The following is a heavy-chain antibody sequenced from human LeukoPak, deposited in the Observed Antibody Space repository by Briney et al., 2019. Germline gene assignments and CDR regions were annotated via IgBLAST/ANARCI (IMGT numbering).Heavy chain of an antibody. D-gene: IGHD3-16*02. CDR3: AKDSQYDFVWGSYHYTGYYYMDV. V-gene: IGHV3-23*01. J-gene: IGHJ6*03. CDR2: VSAGGDNT. CDR1: GFTFTNYA. Sequence: GGSLRLSCTASGFTFTNYAVNWVRQVPGKGLEWISAVSAGGDNTYYADFVKGRFTISRDNSNNTPFLQMNSLGAEDTAIYYCAKDSQYDFVWGSYHYTGYYYMDVWGKGTTVTVSS.